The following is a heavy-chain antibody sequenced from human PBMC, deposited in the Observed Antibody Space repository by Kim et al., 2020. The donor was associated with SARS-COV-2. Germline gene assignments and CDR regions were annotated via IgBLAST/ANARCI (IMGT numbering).Heavy chain of an antibody. CDR3: ARQHSSSWYQGVRYYFDY. CDR2: IYYSGST. CDR1: GGSISSSSYY. D-gene: IGHD6-13*01. V-gene: IGHV4-39*01. J-gene: IGHJ4*02. Sequence: SETLSLTCTVSGGSISSSSYYWGWIRQPPGKGLEWIGSIYYSGSTYYNPSLKSRVTISVDTSKNQFSLKLSSVTAADTAVYYCARQHSSSWYQGVRYYFDYWGQGTLVTVSS.